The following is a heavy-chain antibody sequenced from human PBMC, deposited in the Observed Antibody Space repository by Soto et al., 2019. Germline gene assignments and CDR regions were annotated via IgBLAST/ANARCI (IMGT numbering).Heavy chain of an antibody. CDR1: GFTFSSYA. CDR2: ISGSGGST. V-gene: IGHV3-23*01. CDR3: AKTSESSQLPPDYYYYYMDV. D-gene: IGHD2-2*01. J-gene: IGHJ6*03. Sequence: GGSLRLSCAASGFTFSSYAMSWVRQAPGKGLEWVSAISGSGGSTYYADSVKGRFTISRDNSKNTLYLQMNSLRAEDTAVYYCAKTSESSQLPPDYYYYYMDVWGKGTTVTVSS.